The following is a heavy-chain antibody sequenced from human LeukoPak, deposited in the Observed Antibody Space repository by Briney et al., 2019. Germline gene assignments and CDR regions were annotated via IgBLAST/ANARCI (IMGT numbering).Heavy chain of an antibody. Sequence: GGSLRLSCAASGFTFDDYGMSWVRQAPGKGLEWVSGVNWNGGSTGYADSVKGRFTISRDNAKNSLYLQMNSLRAEDTALYHCARDLRYCSSSSCYAVGFAPWGQGTLVTVSS. CDR3: ARDLRYCSSSSCYAVGFAP. V-gene: IGHV3-20*01. CDR1: GFTFDDYG. D-gene: IGHD2-2*01. J-gene: IGHJ5*02. CDR2: VNWNGGST.